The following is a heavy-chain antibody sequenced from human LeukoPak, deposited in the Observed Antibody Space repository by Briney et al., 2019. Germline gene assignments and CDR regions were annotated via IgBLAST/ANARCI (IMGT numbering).Heavy chain of an antibody. J-gene: IGHJ4*02. CDR2: ISWNSGSI. CDR3: ARARVMRERGYSGQGDY. Sequence: GGSLRLSCAASGFTFDDYAMHWVRQAPGKGLEWVSGISWNSGSIGYADSVKGRFTISRDNAKNSLYLQMNSLRSEDTAVYYCARARVMRERGYSGQGDYWGQGTLVTVSS. V-gene: IGHV3-9*01. D-gene: IGHD5-12*01. CDR1: GFTFDDYA.